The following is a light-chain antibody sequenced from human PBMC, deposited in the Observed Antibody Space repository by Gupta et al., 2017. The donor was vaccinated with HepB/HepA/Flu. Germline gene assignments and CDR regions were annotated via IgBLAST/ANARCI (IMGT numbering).Light chain of an antibody. CDR2: WAS. J-gene: IGKJ4*01. Sequence: DLVVTQSADSFAVSLGERPTINCKSSQSLLYDGNNKNYLAWYQQKPGQPLKLLIYWASTRASGIPERFSGSGSGTYFTLTISSLQAEDVAVYYCQQYYHHATFGGGTRVEI. CDR3: QQYYHHAT. V-gene: IGKV4-1*01. CDR1: QSLLYDGNNKNY.